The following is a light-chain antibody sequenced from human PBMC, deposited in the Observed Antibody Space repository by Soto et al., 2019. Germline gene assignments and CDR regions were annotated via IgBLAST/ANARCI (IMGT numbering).Light chain of an antibody. CDR2: AAS. Sequence: DIQMTQSPSSLSASVGDRVTITCRASQSISNYLNWYQQKPGKAPKLLIYAASSLQSGVPSRFSGSGSGTDLTLTINSLQPEDFATYYCQQSHSSPLTFGGGTKVDIK. CDR1: QSISNY. J-gene: IGKJ4*01. CDR3: QQSHSSPLT. V-gene: IGKV1-39*01.